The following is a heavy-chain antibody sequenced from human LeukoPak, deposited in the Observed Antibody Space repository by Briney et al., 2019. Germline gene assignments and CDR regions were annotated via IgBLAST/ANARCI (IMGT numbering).Heavy chain of an antibody. J-gene: IGHJ6*03. Sequence: GGSLRLSCAASGFTFSNAWMSWVRQAPGKGLEWVGRINSKNDGETTDYGAAVRGRFTISRDDSKSMLYLQMNSLKTEDTAMYYCTTGRWLSYYYYHYMDVWGKGTTVTVSS. CDR1: GFTFSNAW. CDR3: TTGRWLSYYYYHYMDV. CDR2: INSKNDGETT. D-gene: IGHD3-22*01. V-gene: IGHV3-15*01.